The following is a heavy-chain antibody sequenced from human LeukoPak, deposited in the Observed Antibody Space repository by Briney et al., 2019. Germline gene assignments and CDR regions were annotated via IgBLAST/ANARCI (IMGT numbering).Heavy chain of an antibody. J-gene: IGHJ4*02. V-gene: IGHV4-59*01. Sequence: SETLSLTCTVSNDSINIYYWNWIRQPPGKGLEWIGYIYHTVSTNYNPSLKSRVTISLDTSKNQFSLKVKSVTAADTAVYYCARDRARMTMGAPAAYYFDYWGQGSLVTVSS. CDR3: ARDRARMTMGAPAAYYFDY. CDR2: IYHTVST. CDR1: NDSINIYY. D-gene: IGHD3-10*01.